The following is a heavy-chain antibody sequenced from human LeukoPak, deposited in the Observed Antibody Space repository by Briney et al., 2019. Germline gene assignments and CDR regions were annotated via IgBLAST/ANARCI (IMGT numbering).Heavy chain of an antibody. D-gene: IGHD3-10*01. J-gene: IGHJ4*02. CDR3: ARDAKYYYGSRTYFFFEY. Sequence: SETLSLTCAVYGGSFSGYYWSWIRQPPGKGLEWIGEIKHSGSTNYNPSLKSRVTISVDTSKNQFSLKLSSVTAADTAIYYCARDAKYYYGSRTYFFFEYWGQGTLLSVSS. CDR2: IKHSGST. CDR1: GGSFSGYY. V-gene: IGHV4-34*01.